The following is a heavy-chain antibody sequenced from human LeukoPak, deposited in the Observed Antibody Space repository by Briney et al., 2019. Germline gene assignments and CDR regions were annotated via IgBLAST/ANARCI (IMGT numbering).Heavy chain of an antibody. CDR2: ISSNGGST. V-gene: IGHV3-64D*06. D-gene: IGHD6-19*01. Sequence: GGSLRLSCSASGFTFSSHTIYWVRQAPGRGLEYVSAISSNGGSTYYAGSVKGRFTISRDNSKNTLDLQMSSLRPEDTAVYYCVRSSSGWYDYWGQGTLVTVSS. CDR1: GFTFSSHT. CDR3: VRSSSGWYDY. J-gene: IGHJ4*02.